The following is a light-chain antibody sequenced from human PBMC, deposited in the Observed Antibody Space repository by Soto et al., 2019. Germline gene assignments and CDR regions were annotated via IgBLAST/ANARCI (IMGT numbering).Light chain of an antibody. Sequence: QSVLTQPPSVSGAPGQRVTISCTGSSPNIGAGHVVHWYQQFPGRAPNLLIYGSSNRPSGVPDRFSGSKSGTSASLAITGLQAEDEADYYCQSYDNTLSASVFGGGTKLTVL. CDR3: QSYDNTLSASV. J-gene: IGLJ2*01. CDR1: SPNIGAGHV. V-gene: IGLV1-40*01. CDR2: GSS.